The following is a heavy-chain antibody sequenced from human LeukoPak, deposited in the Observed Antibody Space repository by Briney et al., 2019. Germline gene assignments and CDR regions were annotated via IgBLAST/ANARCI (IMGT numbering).Heavy chain of an antibody. V-gene: IGHV3-7*03. CDR1: GFTLSSYW. Sequence: GGSLRLSCAASGFTLSSYWMSWVRQAPGKGLEWVANIKQDGSEEYYVDSVKGRFTISRDNAKNSLYLQMNSLRAEDTAVYYCARVLHFWYFDYWGQGTLVTVSS. D-gene: IGHD3-16*01. J-gene: IGHJ4*02. CDR3: ARVLHFWYFDY. CDR2: IKQDGSEE.